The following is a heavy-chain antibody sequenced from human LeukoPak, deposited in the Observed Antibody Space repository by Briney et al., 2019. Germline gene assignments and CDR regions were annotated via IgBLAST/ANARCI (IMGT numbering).Heavy chain of an antibody. D-gene: IGHD4/OR15-4a*01. Sequence: SETLSLTCTVSGGSISSYYWSWIRQPPGKGLEWIGYIYYSGSTNYNPSLKSRVTISVDTSKNQFSLKLSSVTAADTAGYYCARSQYGGYFDYWGQGTLVTVSS. CDR2: IYYSGST. CDR3: ARSQYGGYFDY. J-gene: IGHJ4*02. CDR1: GGSISSYY. V-gene: IGHV4-59*01.